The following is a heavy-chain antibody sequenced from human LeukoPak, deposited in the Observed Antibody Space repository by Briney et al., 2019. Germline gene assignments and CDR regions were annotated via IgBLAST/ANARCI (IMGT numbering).Heavy chain of an antibody. D-gene: IGHD6-19*01. V-gene: IGHV4-39*07. CDR1: GGSISSSSYY. J-gene: IGHJ6*03. Sequence: SETLSLTCTVSGGSISSSSYYWGWIRQPPGKGLEWIGSIYYSGSTYYNPSLKSRVTISVDTSKNQFSLKLSSVTAADTAVYYCASFAVANNRIYYYYYYMDVWGKGTTVTVSS. CDR2: IYYSGST. CDR3: ASFAVANNRIYYYYYYMDV.